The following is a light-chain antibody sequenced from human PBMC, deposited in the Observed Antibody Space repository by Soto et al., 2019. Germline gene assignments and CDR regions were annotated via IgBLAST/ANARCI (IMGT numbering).Light chain of an antibody. CDR1: QSLLNSNGYKY. V-gene: IGKV2-28*01. CDR3: MQSLQTPIT. Sequence: DIVMSQSPLSLPVTPGEPASISGRPSQSLLNSNGYKYLDWYLPKPGQSPQVXIYLGSNRDSGVPERFSGSGAGTDCTLKISRVEAEDVGVDYCMQSLQTPITFGQGTRLEIK. J-gene: IGKJ5*01. CDR2: LGS.